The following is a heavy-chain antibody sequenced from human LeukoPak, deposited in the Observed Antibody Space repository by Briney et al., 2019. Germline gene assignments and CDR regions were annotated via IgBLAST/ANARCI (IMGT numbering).Heavy chain of an antibody. D-gene: IGHD5-18*01. J-gene: IGHJ4*02. CDR1: GFTFSSYG. Sequence: GRSLRLSCAASGFTFSSYGMHWVRQAPGKGLEWVAVMSHDGTNKFYADSVKGRFTISSDNSRNTLYLQMNSLRVDDSAVYYCAKDLRAYSFPVTGYWGQGTLVTVSS. CDR3: AKDLRAYSFPVTGY. V-gene: IGHV3-30*18. CDR2: MSHDGTNK.